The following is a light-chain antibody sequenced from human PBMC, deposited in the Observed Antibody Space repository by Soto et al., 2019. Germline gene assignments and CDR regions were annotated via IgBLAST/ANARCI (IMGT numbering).Light chain of an antibody. J-gene: IGKJ4*01. CDR1: QSVSSSY. CDR2: GAS. Sequence: EIVLTQSPGTLSLSPGERATLSCRASQSVSSSYLAWYQQKPGQAPRLLIYGASSRATGIPDRFSGSGSVTDFTLTISSLEPEDFAVYYCKQYGSSPTFGGGTKVEIK. CDR3: KQYGSSPT. V-gene: IGKV3-20*01.